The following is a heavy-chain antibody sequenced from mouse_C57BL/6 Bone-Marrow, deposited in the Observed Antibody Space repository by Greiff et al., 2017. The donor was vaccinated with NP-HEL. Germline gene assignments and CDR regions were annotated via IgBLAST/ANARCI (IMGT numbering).Heavy chain of an antibody. CDR1: GFTFSSYA. CDR3: TRGEASYYGAMDY. V-gene: IGHV5-9-1*02. D-gene: IGHD1-1*01. Sequence: EVMLVESGEGLVKPGGSLKLSCAASGFTFSSYAMSWVRQTPEKRLEWVAYISSGGDYIYYADTVTGRFTISRDNARNTLYLQMSSMKSEDTAMYYCTRGEASYYGAMDYWGQGTSVTVSS. J-gene: IGHJ4*01. CDR2: ISSGGDYI.